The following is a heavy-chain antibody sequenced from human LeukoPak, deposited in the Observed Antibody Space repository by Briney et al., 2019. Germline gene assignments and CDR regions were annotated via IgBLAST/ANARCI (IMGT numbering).Heavy chain of an antibody. CDR2: INPNSGGT. D-gene: IGHD2-2*01. CDR3: ASRLLGYCSSTSCTENSY. V-gene: IGHV1-2*06. J-gene: IGHJ4*02. CDR1: GYTFTSYY. Sequence: ASVKVSCKASGYTFTSYYMHWVRQAPGQGLEWMGRINPNSGGTNYAQKFQGRVTMTRDTSISTAYMELSRLRSDDTAVYYCASRLLGYCSSTSCTENSYWGQGTLVTVSS.